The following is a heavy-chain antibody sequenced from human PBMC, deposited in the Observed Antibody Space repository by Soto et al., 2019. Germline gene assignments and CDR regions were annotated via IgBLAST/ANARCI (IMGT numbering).Heavy chain of an antibody. Sequence: ASVKVSCKASGYTFTGYYVHWVRQAPGQGLEWMGWINPNSGGTNYAQKFQGWVTMTRDTSISTAYMELSRLRSDDTAVYYCAREVANYYYGMEVWGQGTTVTVSS. CDR3: AREVANYYYGMEV. CDR1: GYTFTGYY. V-gene: IGHV1-2*04. J-gene: IGHJ6*02. D-gene: IGHD2-15*01. CDR2: INPNSGGT.